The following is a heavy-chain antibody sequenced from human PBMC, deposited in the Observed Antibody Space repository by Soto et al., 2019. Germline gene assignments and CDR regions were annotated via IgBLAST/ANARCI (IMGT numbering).Heavy chain of an antibody. J-gene: IGHJ6*02. D-gene: IGHD6-6*01. CDR3: ARAARLSRKLPYNCIDV. Sequence: GGSLRLSCAASGFTFSSYGMHWVRQAPGKGLEWVAVIWYDGSNKYYADSVKGRFTTSRDNSKNTLYLQMNSLRAEDTAVYYCARAARLSRKLPYNCIDVWGQGTTVTVSS. V-gene: IGHV3-33*01. CDR1: GFTFSSYG. CDR2: IWYDGSNK.